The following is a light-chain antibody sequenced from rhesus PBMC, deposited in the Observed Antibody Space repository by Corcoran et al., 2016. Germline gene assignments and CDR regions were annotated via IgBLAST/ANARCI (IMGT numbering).Light chain of an antibody. CDR2: KAS. CDR3: QHGYGTPRT. V-gene: IGKV1-74*01. CDR1: ENVNNY. J-gene: IGKJ1*01. Sequence: DIQMTQSPSSLSASVGDRVTITCRARENVNNYLNWYQQKPGKAPKLLIYKASTLQSGGPSRFSGSGSGTDSTFTISSLQPEDVATYYCQHGYGTPRTFGQGTKVEIK.